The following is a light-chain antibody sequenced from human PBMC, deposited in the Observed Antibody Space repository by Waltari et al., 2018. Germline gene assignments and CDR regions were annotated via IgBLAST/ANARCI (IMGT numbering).Light chain of an antibody. CDR3: SAYTSRGTLK. Sequence: QSALTQPASVSGSPGQSITISCTGTRHDIGSYRSFTWYHHRPGKVPQLILYALTERPSGVSNRFSGSKSGSTASLTVSGLQAEDEGLFYCSAYTSRGTLKFGGGTRVTVL. V-gene: IGLV2-14*03. CDR1: RHDIGSYRS. J-gene: IGLJ2*01. CDR2: ALT.